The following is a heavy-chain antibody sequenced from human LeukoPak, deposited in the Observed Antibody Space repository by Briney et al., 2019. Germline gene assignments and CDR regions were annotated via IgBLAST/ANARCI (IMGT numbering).Heavy chain of an antibody. CDR1: GYTFTSYD. J-gene: IGHJ5*02. CDR3: AGDGSGSYYREIKYNWFDP. Sequence: ASVKVSCKASGYTFTSYDINWVRQATGQGLEWMGWMNPNSGNTGYAQKFQGRVTITRNTSISTAYMELSSLRSEDTAVYYCAGDGSGSYYREIKYNWFDPWGQGTLVTVSS. CDR2: MNPNSGNT. V-gene: IGHV1-8*03. D-gene: IGHD3-10*01.